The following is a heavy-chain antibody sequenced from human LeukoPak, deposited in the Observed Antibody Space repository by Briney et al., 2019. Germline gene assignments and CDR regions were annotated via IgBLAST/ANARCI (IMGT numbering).Heavy chain of an antibody. Sequence: GGSLRLSCAASGFTFSSHAMSWVRQAPGKGLEWVSAISGSGGSTYYADSVKGRFTISRDNSKNTLYLQMNSLRAEDTAVYYCAKGTPMTTVTTSWDDAFDIWGQGTMVTVSS. CDR2: ISGSGGST. V-gene: IGHV3-23*01. CDR3: AKGTPMTTVTTSWDDAFDI. CDR1: GFTFSSHA. J-gene: IGHJ3*02. D-gene: IGHD4-11*01.